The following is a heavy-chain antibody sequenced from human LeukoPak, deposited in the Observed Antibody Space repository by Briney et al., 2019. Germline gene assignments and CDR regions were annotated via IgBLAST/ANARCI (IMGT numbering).Heavy chain of an antibody. CDR3: ARDGGRYYYDILEYFQH. CDR2: IWYDGSNK. J-gene: IGHJ1*01. CDR1: GFTFSSYG. D-gene: IGHD3-22*01. V-gene: IGHV3-33*01. Sequence: GGSLRLSCAASGFTFSSYGMHWVRQAPGKGLEWVAVIWYDGSNKYYADSVKGRFTISRDNSKNTLYLQMNSLRAEDTAVYYCARDGGRYYYDILEYFQHWGQGTLVTVSS.